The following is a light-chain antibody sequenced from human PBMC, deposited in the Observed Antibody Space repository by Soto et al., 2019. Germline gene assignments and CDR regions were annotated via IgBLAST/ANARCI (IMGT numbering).Light chain of an antibody. Sequence: DIQMTQSPSTLSASVGDRVTITCRASQSISSWLAWYQQKPGKAPKLLIYDASSLESGVPSRFSGSGSGTEFTLTISSLQPYNFATYYYQQYNSYSTFGQGTKV. CDR1: QSISSW. CDR3: QQYNSYST. J-gene: IGKJ1*01. V-gene: IGKV1-5*01. CDR2: DAS.